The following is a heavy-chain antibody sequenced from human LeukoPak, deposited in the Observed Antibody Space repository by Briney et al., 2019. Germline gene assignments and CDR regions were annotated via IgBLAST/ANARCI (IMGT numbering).Heavy chain of an antibody. CDR2: INWNSGTL. CDR1: GFIFDDYA. J-gene: IGHJ2*01. CDR3: ARGLGGDQGYFDL. V-gene: IGHV3-9*01. D-gene: IGHD3-10*01. Sequence: GGSLRLSCAASGFIFDDYAMHWVRQPPGKGLEWVSTINWNSGTLAYADSVKGRFTISRDNAKNSLYLQMNSLRTEDTALYYCARGLGGDQGYFDLWGRGTLATVSS.